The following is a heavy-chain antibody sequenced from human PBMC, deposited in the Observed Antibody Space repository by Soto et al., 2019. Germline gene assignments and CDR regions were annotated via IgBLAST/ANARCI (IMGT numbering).Heavy chain of an antibody. CDR1: GFTFSSYA. D-gene: IGHD3-22*01. CDR3: AKDRGSGYYAGFDAFDI. Sequence: EVQLLESGGGLVQPGGSLRLSCAASGFTFSSYAMSWVRQAPGKGLEWVSAISGSGCSTYYADSVKGRFTISRDNSKNTLYLQMNSLRAEDTAVYYCAKDRGSGYYAGFDAFDIWGQGTMVTVSS. J-gene: IGHJ3*02. V-gene: IGHV3-23*01. CDR2: ISGSGCST.